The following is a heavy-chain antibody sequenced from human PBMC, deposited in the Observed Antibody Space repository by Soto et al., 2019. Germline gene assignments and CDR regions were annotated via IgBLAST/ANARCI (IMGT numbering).Heavy chain of an antibody. V-gene: IGHV3-7*01. J-gene: IGHJ4*02. CDR2: IKQDGSEK. CDR3: AREGLIYCSGGSCYEDY. CDR1: GFTFSSYW. Sequence: GGSLRLSCASSGFTFSSYWMSWVRQAPGKGLKWVANIKQDGSEKYYVDSVKGRFTISRDNAKNSLYLQMNSLRAEDTAVYYCAREGLIYCSGGSCYEDYWGQGTLVTVSS. D-gene: IGHD2-15*01.